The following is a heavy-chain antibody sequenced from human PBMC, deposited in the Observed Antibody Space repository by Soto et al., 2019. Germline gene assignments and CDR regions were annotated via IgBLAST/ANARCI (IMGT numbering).Heavy chain of an antibody. J-gene: IGHJ4*02. CDR2: MNPNSGNI. V-gene: IGHV1-8*01. D-gene: IGHD2-2*01. CDR3: ATCSGVSCYADY. CDR1: GYTFTSKD. Sequence: QVQLVQSGAEVKKPGASVKVSCKASGYTFTSKDINWVRQATGQGLEWVGWMNPNSGNIGYAQKFQGRITMTRDISISTAYMELSSLRSEETDVYYCATCSGVSCYADYWGQGTLVTVSS.